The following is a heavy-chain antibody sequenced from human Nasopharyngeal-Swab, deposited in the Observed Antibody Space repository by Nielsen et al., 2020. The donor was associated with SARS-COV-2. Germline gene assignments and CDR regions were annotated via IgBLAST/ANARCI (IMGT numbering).Heavy chain of an antibody. CDR2: INAGNGNT. D-gene: IGHD3-16*02. J-gene: IGHJ4*02. Sequence: ASVKVSCKASGYTFTGYYMHWVRQAPGQRLEWMGWINAGNGNTKYSQKFQGRVTITRDTSASTAYMELSSLRSEDTAVYYCARVHTARHYDYIWGSYRFPAFDYWGQGTLVTVSS. V-gene: IGHV1-3*01. CDR3: ARVHTARHYDYIWGSYRFPAFDY. CDR1: GYTFTGYY.